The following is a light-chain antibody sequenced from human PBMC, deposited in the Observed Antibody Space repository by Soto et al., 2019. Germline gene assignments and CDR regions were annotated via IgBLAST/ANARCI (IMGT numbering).Light chain of an antibody. CDR2: GAS. J-gene: IGKJ1*01. V-gene: IGKV3-15*01. Sequence: EIVMTQSPATLSVSPGERATLSCRASQSVSSNFAWYQQQPGQAPRLLIYGASTSATGIPARFSGSGSGTVFTLTISSLQYEDFAVYYCQQYNNWPRTFGQGTKVEIK. CDR3: QQYNNWPRT. CDR1: QSVSSN.